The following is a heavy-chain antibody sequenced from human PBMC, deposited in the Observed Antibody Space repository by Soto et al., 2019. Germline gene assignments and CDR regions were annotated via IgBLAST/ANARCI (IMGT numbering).Heavy chain of an antibody. D-gene: IGHD2-21*02. CDR2: INIGSGNT. J-gene: IGHJ6*02. CDR1: GYGFSSYA. Sequence: GASVKVSCKASGYGFSSYAMHWVLQAPGQRLEWMGWINIGSGNTEYSQNFQDRITITRDTSASTVYMELSSLRSEDTAVYYCAGDGGDCGYRLAYYYYIGMDVWGQGTTVTVSS. V-gene: IGHV1-3*04. CDR3: AGDGGDCGYRLAYYYYIGMDV.